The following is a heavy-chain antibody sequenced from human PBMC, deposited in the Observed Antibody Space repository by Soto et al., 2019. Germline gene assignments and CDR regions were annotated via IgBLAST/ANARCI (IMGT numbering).Heavy chain of an antibody. CDR2: ISSGGSST. V-gene: IGHV3-53*01. CDR1: GFTVSSDY. J-gene: IGHJ4*02. D-gene: IGHD6-19*01. Sequence: EVQLVESGGGLIQPGGSLRLSCAASGFTVSSDYMSWVRQAPGKGLEWVSVISSGGSSTYYADSVKGRFTISRDNSKNTLYLQMNSLRAEDTAVYYCAARVRSSGWYADFEYWGQGALVTVSS. CDR3: AARVRSSGWYADFEY.